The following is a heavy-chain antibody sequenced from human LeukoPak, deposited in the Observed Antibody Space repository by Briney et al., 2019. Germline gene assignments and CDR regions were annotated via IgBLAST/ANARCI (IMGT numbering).Heavy chain of an antibody. V-gene: IGHV3-7*01. D-gene: IGHD3-22*01. CDR2: IKQDGSEK. CDR3: ARVAQRGDSSGYQPFDY. Sequence: PGGSLTLSCAASGFTFSSYWVSWVRQAQGKGLEWVANIKQDGSEKYYVDSVKGRFTISRDNAKNSLYLHMNSLRAEDTAVYYCARVAQRGDSSGYQPFDYWGQGILATVSS. J-gene: IGHJ4*02. CDR1: GFTFSSYW.